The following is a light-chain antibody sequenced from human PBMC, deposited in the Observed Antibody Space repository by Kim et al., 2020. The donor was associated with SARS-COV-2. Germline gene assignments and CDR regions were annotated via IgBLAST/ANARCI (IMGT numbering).Light chain of an antibody. CDR1: QSISNN. CDR3: QQYIYWWT. J-gene: IGKJ1*01. V-gene: IGKV3-15*01. Sequence: EIVMTQSPATLSVSPGERATLSCRASQSISNNLAWYQQKPGQAPRLPMYSASTRATGVPARFSGSGSGTDFTLTISSLQSEDFAVYYCQQYIYWWTFGQGTKVDIK. CDR2: SAS.